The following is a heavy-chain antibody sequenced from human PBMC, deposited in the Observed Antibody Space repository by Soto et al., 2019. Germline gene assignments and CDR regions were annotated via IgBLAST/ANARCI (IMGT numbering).Heavy chain of an antibody. V-gene: IGHV1-69*12. Sequence: QVQLVQSGAEVKKPGSSVKVACKVSGDTFSNYAINWVRQAPGQVLEWMGAIVPIFSTANYAQKFQGRVTITADEFTITAYMELSGLRSDDTATYYCARETSAPGTFREDASDIWGQGTLVTVSS. D-gene: IGHD6-13*01. J-gene: IGHJ3*02. CDR3: ARETSAPGTFREDASDI. CDR2: IVPIFSTA. CDR1: GDTFSNYA.